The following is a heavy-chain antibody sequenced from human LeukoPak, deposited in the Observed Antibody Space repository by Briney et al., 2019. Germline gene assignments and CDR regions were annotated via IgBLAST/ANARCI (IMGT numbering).Heavy chain of an antibody. CDR3: ASTPWY. V-gene: IGHV4-61*02. CDR2: IYTSGST. J-gene: IGHJ4*02. Sequence: SQTLSLTCTVSGGSISSGSYYWSWIRQPAGKGLEWIGRIYTSGSTNYNPSHKSRVTISVDTSKNQLSLKLSSVTAADTAVYYCASTPWYWGQGTLVTVSS. CDR1: GGSISSGSYY.